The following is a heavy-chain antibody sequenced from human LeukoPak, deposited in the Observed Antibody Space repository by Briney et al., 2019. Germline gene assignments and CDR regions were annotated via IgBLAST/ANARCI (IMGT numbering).Heavy chain of an antibody. CDR2: IEYDGSNI. V-gene: IGHV3-30*03. D-gene: IGHD2-8*01. CDR3: ARGVPFDY. Sequence: GGSLRLSCEASGFTFSTYGMHWVRQAPGKGLEWVAVIEYDGSNIHYTDSVKGRFTISRDNSKKTLYLQMNSLRAEDTAVYYCARGVPFDYWGQGTLVTVSS. CDR1: GFTFSTYG. J-gene: IGHJ4*02.